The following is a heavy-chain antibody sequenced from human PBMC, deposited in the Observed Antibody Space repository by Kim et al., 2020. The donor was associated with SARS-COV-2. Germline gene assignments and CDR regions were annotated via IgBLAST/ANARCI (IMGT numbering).Heavy chain of an antibody. Sequence: GGSLRLSCAASGFTFSNYGMPWVRQAPGKGLEWVSSFTRDGITYYADSVKNRLTISRDNTKNMLFLQKNSMRAQDTAVDYCGDCPGARYQFTSWGQGTLV. D-gene: IGHD2-21*01. CDR2: FTRDGIT. J-gene: IGHJ4*02. CDR1: GFTFSNYG. V-gene: IGHV3-23*01. CDR3: GDCPGARYQFTS.